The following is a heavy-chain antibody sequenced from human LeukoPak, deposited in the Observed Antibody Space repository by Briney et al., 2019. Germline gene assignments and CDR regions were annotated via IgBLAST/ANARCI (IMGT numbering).Heavy chain of an antibody. CDR1: GGSISSGDSY. CDR2: ISYRGKT. V-gene: IGHV4-30-4*08. Sequence: SQTLSLTCTVSGGSISSGDSYWSWIRQPPGKGLEWIGYISYRGKTYYNPSLKSRLTISVDTSNNQFSLKLSSVTAAGTAVYYCAREDSSGSDYWGQGTLVTVSS. CDR3: AREDSSGSDY. J-gene: IGHJ4*02. D-gene: IGHD3-22*01.